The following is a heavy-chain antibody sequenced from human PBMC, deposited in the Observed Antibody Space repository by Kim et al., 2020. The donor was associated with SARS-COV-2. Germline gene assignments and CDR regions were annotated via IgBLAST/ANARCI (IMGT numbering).Heavy chain of an antibody. V-gene: IGHV3-23*01. Sequence: ADSVKGRFTISRDNSKNTLYLQMNSLRAEDTAIYYCAKDLGELGYYGMDVWGQGTTVTVS. J-gene: IGHJ6*02. CDR3: AKDLGELGYYGMDV. D-gene: IGHD3-10*01.